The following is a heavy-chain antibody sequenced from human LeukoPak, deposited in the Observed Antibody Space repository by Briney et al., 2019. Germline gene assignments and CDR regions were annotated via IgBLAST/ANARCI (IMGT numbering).Heavy chain of an antibody. J-gene: IGHJ4*02. CDR1: GDSITNSY. CDR3: AGAKGDD. V-gene: IGHV4-59*01. Sequence: PSETLSLTCTVSGDSITNSYWSWIRQPPGKGLEWIAYIYYSGNTKYNASLKSRVTISVDTSKNHFSLKVTSVTAADTALYYCAGAKGDDWGQVTLVTV. CDR2: IYYSGNT.